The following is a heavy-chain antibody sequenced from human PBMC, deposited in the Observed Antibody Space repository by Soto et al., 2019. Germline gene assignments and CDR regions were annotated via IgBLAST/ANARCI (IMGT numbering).Heavy chain of an antibody. CDR2: ISSSGSTI. Sequence: EVQLVESGGGLVQPGGSLRLSCAASGFTFSSYEMNWVRQAPGKGLEWVSYISSSGSTIYYADSVKGRFTISRDNAKNSLYLQMNSLRAEDTAVYYCARDSPYYYDSSLFDYWGQGTLVTVSS. CDR3: ARDSPYYYDSSLFDY. CDR1: GFTFSSYE. V-gene: IGHV3-48*03. D-gene: IGHD3-22*01. J-gene: IGHJ4*02.